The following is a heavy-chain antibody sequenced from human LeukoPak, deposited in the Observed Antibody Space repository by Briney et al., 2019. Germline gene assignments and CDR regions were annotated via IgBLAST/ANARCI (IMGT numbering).Heavy chain of an antibody. CDR3: ARGRVTNAYYFDY. CDR2: ISSSSSYT. CDR1: GFTFSDYY. J-gene: IGHJ4*02. V-gene: IGHV3-11*05. D-gene: IGHD1-1*01. Sequence: GGSLRLSCAASGFTFSDYYMSWIRQAPGKGLEWVSYISSSSSYTNYADSVKGRFTISRDNAKNSLYLQMNSLRAEDTAVYYCARGRVTNAYYFDYWGQGTLVTVSS.